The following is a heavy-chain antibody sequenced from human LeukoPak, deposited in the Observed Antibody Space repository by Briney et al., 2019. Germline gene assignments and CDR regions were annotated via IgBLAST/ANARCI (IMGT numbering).Heavy chain of an antibody. J-gene: IGHJ1*01. V-gene: IGHV3-74*01. CDR1: GFTFSSYW. CDR2: IKSDGST. D-gene: IGHD3-22*01. Sequence: GGSLRLSCAASGFTFSSYWMHWVRQAPGKGLAWVSRIKSDGSTNYADSVKGRFTISRDNAKNTLSLQMNSLRAEDTGVYYCARAPSEIGGYYPEYFRRWGQGTLVTVSS. CDR3: ARAPSEIGGYYPEYFRR.